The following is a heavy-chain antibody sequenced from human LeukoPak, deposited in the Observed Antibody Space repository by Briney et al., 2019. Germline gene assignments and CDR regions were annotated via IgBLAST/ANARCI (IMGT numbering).Heavy chain of an antibody. Sequence: PGGSLRLSSAASGFSFSSDWMNWVRQAPGKGLVWVSRIASDGSSTTYADSVKGRFSISRDNAKNTLYLQMNSLRVEDTAVYYCARGRPHGNDYWGQGTLVTVSS. J-gene: IGHJ4*02. CDR1: GFSFSSDW. CDR2: IASDGSST. V-gene: IGHV3-74*01. CDR3: ARGRPHGNDY. D-gene: IGHD4-23*01.